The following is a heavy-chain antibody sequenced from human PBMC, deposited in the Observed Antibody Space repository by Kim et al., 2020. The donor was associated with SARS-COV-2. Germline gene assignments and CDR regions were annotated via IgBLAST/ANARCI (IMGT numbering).Heavy chain of an antibody. Sequence: SETLSLTCTVSGGSISSYYWSWIRQPPGKGLEWIGYIYYSGSTNYNPSLKSRVTISVDTSKNQFSLKLSSVTAADTAVYYCATLYSSSWYGPYYYGMDVWGQGTTVTVSS. CDR1: GGSISSYY. V-gene: IGHV4-59*13. J-gene: IGHJ6*02. CDR3: ATLYSSSWYGPYYYGMDV. D-gene: IGHD6-13*01. CDR2: IYYSGST.